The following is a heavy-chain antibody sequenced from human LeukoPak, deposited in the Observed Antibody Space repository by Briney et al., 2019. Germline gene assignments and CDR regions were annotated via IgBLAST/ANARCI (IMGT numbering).Heavy chain of an antibody. V-gene: IGHV3-21*01. CDR1: GXTFSSYS. CDR2: ISSSSSYI. CDR3: ASDYYDSSGYYFPFGY. D-gene: IGHD3-22*01. Sequence: GGSLRLSCAASGXTFSSYSMNWVRQAPGKGLEWVSSISSSSSYIYYADSVKGRFTISRDNAKNSLYLQMNSLRAEDTAVYYCASDYYDSSGYYFPFGYWGQGTLVTVSS. J-gene: IGHJ4*02.